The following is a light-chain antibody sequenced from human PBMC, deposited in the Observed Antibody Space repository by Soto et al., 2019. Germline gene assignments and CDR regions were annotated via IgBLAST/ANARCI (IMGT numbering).Light chain of an antibody. Sequence: QSVLTQPPSASGTPGQRVTISCSGSSSNIGSNTVNWYQHLPGTAPKLLIHSDNQRPSGVPDRFSGSKSGTSASLAISGLQSEDEADYYCAAWDDSLNGYVFGTGTKLTV. J-gene: IGLJ1*01. CDR1: SSNIGSNT. V-gene: IGLV1-44*01. CDR2: SDN. CDR3: AAWDDSLNGYV.